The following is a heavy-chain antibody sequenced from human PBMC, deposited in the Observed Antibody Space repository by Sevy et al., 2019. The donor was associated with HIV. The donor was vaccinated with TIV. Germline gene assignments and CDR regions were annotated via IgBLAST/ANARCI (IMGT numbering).Heavy chain of an antibody. D-gene: IGHD3-22*01. J-gene: IGHJ4*02. Sequence: ASVKVSCKVSGYTLTELSMHWVRQAPGKGLEWMGSFDPEDGETIYQQKFQDRVTLTEDTSTDTAYMELSSLRSEDTAVYYCATTKDYYDSSGYPFDYWGQGTLVTVSS. CDR2: FDPEDGET. CDR1: GYTLTELS. CDR3: ATTKDYYDSSGYPFDY. V-gene: IGHV1-24*01.